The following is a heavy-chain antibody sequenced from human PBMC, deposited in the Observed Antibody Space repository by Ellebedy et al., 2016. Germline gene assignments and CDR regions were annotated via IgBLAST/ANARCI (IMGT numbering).Heavy chain of an antibody. CDR3: ARGPYGDFHSFDP. CDR2: IYYSGST. Sequence: SETLSLXXAVYGGSFSGYYWSWIRQPPGKGLEWIGYIYYSGSTNYNPSLKSRVTISVDTSKNQFSLKLSSVTAADTAVYYCARGPYGDFHSFDPWGQGTLVTVSS. J-gene: IGHJ5*02. V-gene: IGHV4-59*01. D-gene: IGHD4-17*01. CDR1: GGSFSGYY.